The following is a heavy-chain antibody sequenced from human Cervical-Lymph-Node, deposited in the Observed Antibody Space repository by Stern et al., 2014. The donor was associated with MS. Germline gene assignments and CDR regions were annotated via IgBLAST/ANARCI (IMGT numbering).Heavy chain of an antibody. CDR1: GYTFTSYA. Sequence: QVPMVESGAEVKKPGASVKVSCKASGYTFTSYARHWVRQAPGQRIEWMGWINDGNGNAKYLQKFQGRVNITRDTSSRTADMELSSLRSEDTAVYYCARNRVWGGTDYWGQGTLVTVSS. CDR2: INDGNGNA. V-gene: IGHV1-3*01. CDR3: ARNRVWGGTDY. J-gene: IGHJ4*02. D-gene: IGHD3-16*01.